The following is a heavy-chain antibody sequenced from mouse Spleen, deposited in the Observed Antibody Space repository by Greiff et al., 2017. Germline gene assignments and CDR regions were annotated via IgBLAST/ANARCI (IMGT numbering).Heavy chain of an antibody. CDR3: ARSTGPGAMDY. D-gene: IGHD4-1*01. CDR1: GYTFTSYT. V-gene: IGHV1-4*01. CDR2: INPSSGYT. Sequence: QVQLKQSGAELARPGASVKMSCKASGYTFTSYTMHWVKQRPGQGLEWIGYINPSSGYTKYNQKFKDKATLTADKSSSTAYMQLSSLTSEDSAVYYCARSTGPGAMDYWGQGTSVTVSS. J-gene: IGHJ4*01.